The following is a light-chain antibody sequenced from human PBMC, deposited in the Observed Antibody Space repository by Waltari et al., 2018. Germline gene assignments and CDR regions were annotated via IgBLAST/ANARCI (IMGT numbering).Light chain of an antibody. Sequence: QSALTQPASVSGSPGPSITISCPGTSGDVGRYNLVPWYQQHPGKAPKLMIYEVGKRPSGISNRFSGSKSGNTASLTISGLQAEDEADYYCCSYAGAGTGVFGGGTKVTVL. CDR1: SGDVGRYNL. V-gene: IGLV2-23*02. CDR3: CSYAGAGTGV. J-gene: IGLJ3*02. CDR2: EVG.